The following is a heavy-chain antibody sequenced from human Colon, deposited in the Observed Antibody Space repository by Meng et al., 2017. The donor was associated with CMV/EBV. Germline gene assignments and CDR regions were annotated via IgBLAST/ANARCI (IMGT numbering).Heavy chain of an antibody. CDR1: GGSISNSPYY. Sequence: SLTCTVSGGSISNSPYYWVWVRQPPGKGLEWIGSISATGATYKNPSLRSRVTISLDTSKNQFSLNLISVTAADTAIFYCARGIWPATSSGVPQNDPRDFWGQGMSVTVSS. D-gene: IGHD3-3*01. V-gene: IGHV4-39*07. CDR2: ISATGAT. J-gene: IGHJ4*02. CDR3: ARGIWPATSSGVPQNDPRDF.